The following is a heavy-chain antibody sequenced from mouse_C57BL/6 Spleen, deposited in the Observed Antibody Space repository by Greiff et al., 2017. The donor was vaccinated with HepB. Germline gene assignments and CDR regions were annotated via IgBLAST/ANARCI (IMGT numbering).Heavy chain of an antibody. CDR2: IYPGSGNT. J-gene: IGHJ2*01. V-gene: IGHV1-66*01. Sequence: QVQLQQSGPELVKPGASVKISCKASGYSFTSYYIHWVKQRPGQGLEWIGWIYPGSGNTKYNEKFKGKATLTADTSSSTAYMQLSSLTSEDSAVYYCARGPTGYFDYWGQGTTLTVSS. CDR1: GYSFTSYY. D-gene: IGHD1-1*01. CDR3: ARGPTGYFDY.